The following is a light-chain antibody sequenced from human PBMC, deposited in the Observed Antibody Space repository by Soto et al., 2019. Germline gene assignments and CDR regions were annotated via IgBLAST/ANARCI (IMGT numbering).Light chain of an antibody. CDR3: QQYNNWPPSRT. V-gene: IGKV3-15*01. Sequence: EIVMTQSPATLSVSPGERATLSCRASQSVSSNLAWYQQKPGQAPRLLIYYASTRDTGVTARFSGSGSGTDLTLTISSLQSEDFAVDYCQQYNNWPPSRTFGQGTKVEMK. CDR1: QSVSSN. J-gene: IGKJ1*01. CDR2: YAS.